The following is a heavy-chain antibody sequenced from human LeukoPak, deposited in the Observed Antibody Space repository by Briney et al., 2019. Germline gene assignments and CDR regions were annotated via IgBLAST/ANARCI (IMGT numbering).Heavy chain of an antibody. V-gene: IGHV3-30*02. J-gene: IGHJ4*02. CDR3: AKGRPRRDGYNHGIDY. CDR1: GFTFSSYG. Sequence: GGSLRLSCAASGFTFSSYGMHWVRQAPGKGLEWVAFIRYDGSNKYYADSVKGRFTISRDNSKNTLYLQMNSLRAEDTAVYYCAKGRPRRDGYNHGIDYWGQGTLVTVSS. D-gene: IGHD5-24*01. CDR2: IRYDGSNK.